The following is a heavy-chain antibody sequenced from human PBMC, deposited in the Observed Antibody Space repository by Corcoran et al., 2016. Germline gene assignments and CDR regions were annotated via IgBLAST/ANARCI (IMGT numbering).Heavy chain of an antibody. D-gene: IGHD3-16*01. CDR1: GGSFSGYL. CDR2: INQSGVT. V-gene: IGHV4-34*02. J-gene: IGHJ4*02. Sequence: QVQLQQWGAGLLKPSETLSLTCDVYGGSFSGYLWTWIRQPPGKGLEWIGEINQSGVTNYNPSLKSRGTISADTSKNQFSLKLSSVTAADTAVYYCASWGGNAPVDSWGQGSLVTVSS. CDR3: ASWGGNAPVDS.